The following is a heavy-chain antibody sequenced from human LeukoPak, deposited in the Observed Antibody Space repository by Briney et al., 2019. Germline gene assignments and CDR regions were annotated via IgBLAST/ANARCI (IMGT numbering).Heavy chain of an antibody. D-gene: IGHD3-10*01. V-gene: IGHV3-21*01. CDR2: ISSSSSYI. CDR3: ARLMVRGVDYYFDY. CDR1: GFTFSRYS. J-gene: IGHJ4*02. Sequence: GVSLRLSCAASGFTFSRYSMIEVREAPGKGLEWVSAISSSSSYIYYADSVKGRFPISRHNPKNSLYLQMNSLRAEDTAVYYCARLMVRGVDYYFDYWGQGTLVTVSS.